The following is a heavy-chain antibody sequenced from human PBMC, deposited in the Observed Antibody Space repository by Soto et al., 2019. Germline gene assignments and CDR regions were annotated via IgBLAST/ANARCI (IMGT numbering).Heavy chain of an antibody. CDR2: ISSNGGST. CDR3: ARDNWNYVFYYYYGMDV. D-gene: IGHD1-7*01. Sequence: GGSLRLSCSASGFTFSSYAMHWVRQAPGKGLEYVSAISSNGGSTYYADSVKGRFTISRDNAKNSLYLQMNSLRAEDTAVYYCARDNWNYVFYYYYGMDVWGQGTTVTVSS. CDR1: GFTFSSYA. J-gene: IGHJ6*02. V-gene: IGHV3-64*04.